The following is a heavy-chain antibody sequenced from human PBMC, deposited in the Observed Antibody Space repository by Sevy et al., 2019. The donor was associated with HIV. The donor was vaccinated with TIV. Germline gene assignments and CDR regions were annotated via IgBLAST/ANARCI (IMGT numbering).Heavy chain of an antibody. Sequence: SETLSLTCAVYGGSFSGYYWSWIRQPPGKGLEWIGEINHSGSTNYNPSLKSRVTISVDTSKNQFSLKLSSVTAADTAVYYCARAVGGSGSYYIGTSYYFDYWGQGTLVTVSS. CDR1: GGSFSGYY. J-gene: IGHJ4*02. CDR2: INHSGST. CDR3: ARAVGGSGSYYIGTSYYFDY. D-gene: IGHD3-10*01. V-gene: IGHV4-34*01.